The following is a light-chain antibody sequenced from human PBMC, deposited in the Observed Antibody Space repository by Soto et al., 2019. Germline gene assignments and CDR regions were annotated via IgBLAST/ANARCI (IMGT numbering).Light chain of an antibody. CDR1: QSVSRY. CDR2: DAS. V-gene: IGKV3-11*01. Sequence: DIVLTQSPATLSLSPGERATLSCRASQSVSRYLAWYHQKRGQAPRLLIYDASNRATGIPARFSGSGSGTDFTLTISSLEPEDFAVYYCQQRSDWPSTFGGGTKVEI. CDR3: QQRSDWPST. J-gene: IGKJ4*01.